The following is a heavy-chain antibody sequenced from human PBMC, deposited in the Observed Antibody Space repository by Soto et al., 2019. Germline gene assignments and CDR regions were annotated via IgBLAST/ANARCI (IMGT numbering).Heavy chain of an antibody. CDR3: ARDTGIAVAAPTGDWFDP. V-gene: IGHV1-3*01. Sequence: ASVKVSCKASGYTFTSYAMHWVRQAPGQRLEWMGWINAGNGNTKYSQKFQGRVTMTTDTSTSTAYMELRSLRSDDTAVYYCARDTGIAVAAPTGDWFDPWGQGTLVTVSS. J-gene: IGHJ5*02. CDR1: GYTFTSYA. CDR2: INAGNGNT. D-gene: IGHD6-19*01.